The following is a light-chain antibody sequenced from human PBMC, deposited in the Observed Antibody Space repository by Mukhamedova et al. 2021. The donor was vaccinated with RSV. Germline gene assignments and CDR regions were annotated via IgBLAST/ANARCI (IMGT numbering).Light chain of an antibody. CDR2: AAS. CDR3: QLFNTDPIT. J-gene: IGKJ5*01. V-gene: IGKV1-9*01. Sequence: GQAPKLLISAASTLQSGVSSRFSGSGSGTDVTLTINSLQAEDFATYYCQLFNTDPITFGQGTRLEIK.